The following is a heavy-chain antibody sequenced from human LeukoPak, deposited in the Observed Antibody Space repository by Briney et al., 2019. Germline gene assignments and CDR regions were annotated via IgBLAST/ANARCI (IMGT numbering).Heavy chain of an antibody. V-gene: IGHV3-23*01. CDR2: IRPSGDNT. CDR3: ERVAGWHWLDP. J-gene: IGHJ5*02. Sequence: QAGGSLRLSCAASGFTFSSYSMNWVRQAPGRGLEWVSSIRPSGDNTYYVVSVKGRFTISRDNSKNTVYLQMHNMRVDDTSVYYCERVAGWHWLDPWGQGTLVTVSS. D-gene: IGHD6-19*01. CDR1: GFTFSSYS.